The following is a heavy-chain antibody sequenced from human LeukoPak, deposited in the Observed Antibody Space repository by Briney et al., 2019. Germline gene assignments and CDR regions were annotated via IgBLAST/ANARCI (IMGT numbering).Heavy chain of an antibody. CDR2: ISYDGSNK. CDR1: GFTFSSYA. D-gene: IGHD6-19*01. J-gene: IGHJ4*02. Sequence: PGGSLRLSCAASGFTFSSYAMHWVRQAPGKGLEWVAVISYDGSNKYYADSVKGRFTISRDNSKNTLYLQMNSLRAEDTAVYYCARARIAVAGKNDYWGQGTLVTVSS. CDR3: ARARIAVAGKNDY. V-gene: IGHV3-30-3*01.